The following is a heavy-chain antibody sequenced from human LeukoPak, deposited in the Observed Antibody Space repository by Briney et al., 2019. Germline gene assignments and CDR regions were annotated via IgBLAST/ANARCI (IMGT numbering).Heavy chain of an antibody. CDR2: INPNSGGT. V-gene: IGHV1-2*04. D-gene: IGHD6-19*01. CDR3: ARDDGSGWPSY. J-gene: IGHJ4*02. Sequence: ASVKDSCMASGYTLTGYYMHWVRQAPGQGLAWMGWINPNSGGTNYAQKFQGWVTMTRDTSISTAYMELSRLRSDDTAVYYCARDDGSGWPSYWGQGTLVTVSS. CDR1: GYTLTGYY.